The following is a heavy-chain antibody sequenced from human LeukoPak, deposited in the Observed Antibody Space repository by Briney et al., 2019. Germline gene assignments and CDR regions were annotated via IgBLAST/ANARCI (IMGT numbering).Heavy chain of an antibody. CDR3: ARGAGYNYPYYFDY. V-gene: IGHV3-53*01. CDR2: IYGGGNI. J-gene: IGHJ4*02. CDR1: GFTVSSNY. D-gene: IGHD5-24*01. Sequence: GGSLRLSCAASGFTVSSNYMNWVRQAPGKGLEWVSVIYGGGNIYYADSVKGRFTISRDNSKNTLYLQMNSLRAEDTAVYYCARGAGYNYPYYFDYWGQGILVTVSS.